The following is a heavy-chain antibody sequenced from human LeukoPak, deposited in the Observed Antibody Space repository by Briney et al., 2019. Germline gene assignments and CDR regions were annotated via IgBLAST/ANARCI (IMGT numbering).Heavy chain of an antibody. J-gene: IGHJ3*02. V-gene: IGHV5-51*01. CDR1: GYSFTSYW. D-gene: IGHD6-19*01. Sequence: GESLKISCKGSGYSFTSYWIGWVRQLSGKGLEWMGIIYPGDSDTTYSPSFQGQVTISADKSISTAYLQWSSLKASDTAMYYCARHRYSSGWDAFDIWGQGTMVTVSS. CDR2: IYPGDSDT. CDR3: ARHRYSSGWDAFDI.